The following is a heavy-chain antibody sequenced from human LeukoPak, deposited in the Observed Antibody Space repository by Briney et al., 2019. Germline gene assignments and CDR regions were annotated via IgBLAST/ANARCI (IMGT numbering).Heavy chain of an antibody. V-gene: IGHV3-30-3*01. CDR2: ISYDGSNK. CDR1: GFTFSSYA. Sequence: GGSLRLSCAASGFTFSSYAMHWVRQAPGKGLEWMAVISYDGSNKDYADSVKGRFTISRDNSKHTLYLQMNSLRAEDTAVYYWQTYDDDHDYWGQGTLATVPS. J-gene: IGHJ4*02. D-gene: IGHD4-17*01. CDR3: QTYDDDHDY.